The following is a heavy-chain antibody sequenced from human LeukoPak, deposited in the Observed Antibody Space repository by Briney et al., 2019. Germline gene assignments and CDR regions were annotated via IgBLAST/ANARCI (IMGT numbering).Heavy chain of an antibody. D-gene: IGHD2-15*01. V-gene: IGHV4-59*08. CDR1: GDSINSFY. J-gene: IGHJ4*02. CDR3: ARHPFATPFDH. CDR2: VFHTGDT. Sequence: PSETLSLTCAVSGDSINSFYWNWIRQPPGKGLEWIGYVFHTGDTNSNPSLKSRVTVSLDTSTSQVSLRLTSVTAADTAVYYCARHPFATPFDHWGRGILVTVSS.